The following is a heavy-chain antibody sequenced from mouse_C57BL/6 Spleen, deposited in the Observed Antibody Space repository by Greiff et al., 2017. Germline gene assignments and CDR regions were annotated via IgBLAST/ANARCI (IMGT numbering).Heavy chain of an antibody. CDR2: IYPRSGNT. Sequence: QVQLQQSGAELARPGASVKLSCKASGYTFTSYGISWVKQRTGQGLEWIGEIYPRSGNTYYNAKFKGKATLTADKSSSTAYMELRSLTSEDSAVYFCARELGRNAMDYWGQGTSVPVSS. J-gene: IGHJ4*01. D-gene: IGHD4-1*01. CDR3: ARELGRNAMDY. V-gene: IGHV1-81*01. CDR1: GYTFTSYG.